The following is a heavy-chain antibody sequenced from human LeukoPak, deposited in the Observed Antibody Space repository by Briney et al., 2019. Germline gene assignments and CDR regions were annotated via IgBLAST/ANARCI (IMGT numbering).Heavy chain of an antibody. J-gene: IGHJ4*02. Sequence: ASVKVSCKVSGYTLTELSMHWVRQAPGKGLEWMGGFDPEDGETTYAQKFQGRVTMTEDTSTDTAYMELSSLRSEDMAVYYCATGETPPSGVFDYWGQGTLVTVSS. CDR2: FDPEDGET. CDR1: GYTLTELS. CDR3: ATGETPPSGVFDY. V-gene: IGHV1-24*01.